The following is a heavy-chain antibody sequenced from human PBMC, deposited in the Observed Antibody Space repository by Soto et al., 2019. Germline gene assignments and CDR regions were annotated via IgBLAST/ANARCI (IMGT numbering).Heavy chain of an antibody. Sequence: GESLKISCKVSGYSFTTNWIAWVRQRPGKGLEWMGSIFPDDSDTRYSPSFQGQVTISVDKAVTTAYLQWSSLKASDSAMYYCARLIGSSSWFDLWGQGALVTVSS. V-gene: IGHV5-51*01. J-gene: IGHJ5*02. D-gene: IGHD2-2*01. CDR1: GYSFTTNW. CDR2: IFPDDSDT. CDR3: ARLIGSSSWFDL.